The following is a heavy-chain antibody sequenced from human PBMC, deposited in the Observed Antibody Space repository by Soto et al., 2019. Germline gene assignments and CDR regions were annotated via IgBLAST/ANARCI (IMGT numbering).Heavy chain of an antibody. D-gene: IGHD6-13*01. CDR1: GGTFSSYT. CDR3: ARGVGSSWYVGWFDP. CDR2: IIPILGIA. V-gene: IGHV1-69*02. Sequence: QVQLVQSGAEVKKPGSSVKVSCRATGGTFSSYTISWVRQAPGQGLEWMGRIIPILGIANYAQKFQGRVTITADKSTSTAYMELSSLRSEDTAVYYCARGVGSSWYVGWFDPWGQGTLVTVSS. J-gene: IGHJ5*02.